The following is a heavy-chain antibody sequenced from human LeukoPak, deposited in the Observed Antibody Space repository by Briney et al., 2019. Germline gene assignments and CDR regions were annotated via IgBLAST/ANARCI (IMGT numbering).Heavy chain of an antibody. CDR2: TFYRSKWNY. V-gene: IGHV6-1*01. D-gene: IGHD2-21*02. CDR1: GDSFSSKSAA. CDR3: AIFAVTGNGMDV. Sequence: PSQTLSLTCAISGDSFSSKSAAWTWIRQSPSRGLEWLGRTFYRSKWNYDYAVSVKSRINIYPDTSKNQFSLQLNSVTPEDTAVYFCAIFAVTGNGMDVWGQGTTVTVSS. J-gene: IGHJ6*02.